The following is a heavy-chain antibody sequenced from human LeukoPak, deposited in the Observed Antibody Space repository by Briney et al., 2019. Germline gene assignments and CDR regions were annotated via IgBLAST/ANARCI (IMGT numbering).Heavy chain of an antibody. Sequence: GGSVRLSCAASGFTFSSYAMNWVRQAPGKGLEWVPAISGSGGSTYYADSVKGRFTISRDNSKNTLYLQMNSLGAEDTAVYYCAKDRRYSYGTSFDYWGQGTLVTVSS. CDR1: GFTFSSYA. CDR3: AKDRRYSYGTSFDY. D-gene: IGHD5-18*01. J-gene: IGHJ4*02. CDR2: ISGSGGST. V-gene: IGHV3-23*01.